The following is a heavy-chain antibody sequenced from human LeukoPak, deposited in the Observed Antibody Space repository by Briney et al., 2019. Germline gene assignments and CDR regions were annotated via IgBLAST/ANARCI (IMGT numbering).Heavy chain of an antibody. Sequence: SETLSLTCAVYGGSFSGYYWSWIRQPPGKGLEWIGEINHSGSTNYNPPLKSRVTISVDTSKNQFSLKLSSVTAADTAVYYCARGLGSSSSRRGHWYFDLWGRGTLVTVSS. CDR2: INHSGST. CDR1: GGSFSGYY. J-gene: IGHJ2*01. CDR3: ARGLGSSSSRRGHWYFDL. V-gene: IGHV4-34*01. D-gene: IGHD6-6*01.